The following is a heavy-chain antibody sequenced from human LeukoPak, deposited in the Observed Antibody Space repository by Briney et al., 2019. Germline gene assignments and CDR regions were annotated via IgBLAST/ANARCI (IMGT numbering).Heavy chain of an antibody. CDR3: AELGITMIGGV. Sequence: GSLRLSCAASGFSFSTYSMNWVCQAPGKGLEWVSYIGSSSSTTFYAESVKGRFTISRDNAKNSLYLQMNSLRAEDTAVYYCAELGITMIGGVWGKGTTVTISS. CDR2: IGSSSSTT. D-gene: IGHD3-10*02. J-gene: IGHJ6*04. CDR1: GFSFSTYS. V-gene: IGHV3-48*01.